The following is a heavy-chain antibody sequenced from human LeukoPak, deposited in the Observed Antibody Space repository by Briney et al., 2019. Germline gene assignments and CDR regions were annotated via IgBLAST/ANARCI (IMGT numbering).Heavy chain of an antibody. D-gene: IGHD6-13*01. J-gene: IGHJ4*02. Sequence: RGSLRLSCAASGFTFSSYAMSWVRQAPAKGLEWVSAISGSGGSTYYADSVKGRFTISRDNFKNTLYLQMNSLRAEDTAVYYCARAHTSSWYMDFWGQGTLVTVSS. CDR3: ARAHTSSWYMDF. CDR2: ISGSGGST. V-gene: IGHV3-23*01. CDR1: GFTFSSYA.